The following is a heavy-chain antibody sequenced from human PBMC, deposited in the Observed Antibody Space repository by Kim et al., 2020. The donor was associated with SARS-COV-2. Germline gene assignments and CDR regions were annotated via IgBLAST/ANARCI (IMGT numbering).Heavy chain of an antibody. J-gene: IGHJ4*02. Sequence: GGSLRLSCAASGFTFSSYAMSWVRQAPGKGLEWVSAISGSGGSTYYADSVKGRFTISRDNSKNTLYLQMNSLRAEDTAVYYCAKGYYIWGSYRYPFDYWGQGTLVTVSS. CDR2: ISGSGGST. CDR1: GFTFSSYA. V-gene: IGHV3-23*01. CDR3: AKGYYIWGSYRYPFDY. D-gene: IGHD3-16*02.